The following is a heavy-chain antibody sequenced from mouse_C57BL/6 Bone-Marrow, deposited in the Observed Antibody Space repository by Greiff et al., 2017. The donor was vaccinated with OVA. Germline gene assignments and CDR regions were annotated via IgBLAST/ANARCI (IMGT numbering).Heavy chain of an antibody. CDR3: ARNAYYSNYDYYAMDY. J-gene: IGHJ4*01. CDR2: ISYDGSN. V-gene: IGHV3-6*01. D-gene: IGHD2-5*01. Sequence: EVKLVESGPGLVKPSQSLSLTCSVTGYSITSGYYWNWIRQFPGNKLEWMGYISYDGSNNYNPSLKNRISITRGTSKNQFFLKLNSVTTEDTATYYCARNAYYSNYDYYAMDYWGQGTSVTVSS. CDR1: GYSITSGYY.